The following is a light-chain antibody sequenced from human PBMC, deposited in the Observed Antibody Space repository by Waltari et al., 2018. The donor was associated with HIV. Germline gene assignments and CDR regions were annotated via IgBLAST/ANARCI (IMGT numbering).Light chain of an antibody. V-gene: IGLV1-44*01. J-gene: IGLJ1*01. Sequence: QSVLTQPPSASGTPGQRVTISCSGSSSNIGSNTENWYQQLPGTAPNLLIYSYNQRPSGVPDRFSGSKSGTSASLAISGLQSEDEAHYYCASWDDSLNGYVFGTGTKVTVL. CDR3: ASWDDSLNGYV. CDR1: SSNIGSNT. CDR2: SYN.